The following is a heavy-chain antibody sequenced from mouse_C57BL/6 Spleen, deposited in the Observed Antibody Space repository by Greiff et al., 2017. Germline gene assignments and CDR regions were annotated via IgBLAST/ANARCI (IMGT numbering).Heavy chain of an antibody. CDR3: AREEDDYDGFAY. CDR2: ILPGSGST. D-gene: IGHD2-4*01. V-gene: IGHV1-9*01. Sequence: QVQLQQSGAELMKPGASVRFSCRATAYTLTGYGKGGVKQRPGHGLEWIGEILPGSGSTNYNEKFKGKATFTADTSSNTAYMQLSSLTTEDSAIYYCAREEDDYDGFAYWGQGTLVTVSA. CDR1: AYTLTGYG. J-gene: IGHJ3*01.